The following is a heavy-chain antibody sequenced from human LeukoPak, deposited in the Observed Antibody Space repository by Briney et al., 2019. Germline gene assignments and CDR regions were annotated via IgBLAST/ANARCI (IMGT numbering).Heavy chain of an antibody. D-gene: IGHD3-9*01. CDR2: ISSSGSTI. J-gene: IGHJ4*02. CDR1: GFTFSSYE. Sequence: GGSLRLSCAASGFTFSSYEMNWVRQAPGKGLEWVSYISSSGSTIYYADSVKGRFTISRDNAKNSLYLQMNSLRAEDTAVYYCASGYDILTGYRYDYWGQGTLVTVSS. CDR3: ASGYDILTGYRYDY. V-gene: IGHV3-48*03.